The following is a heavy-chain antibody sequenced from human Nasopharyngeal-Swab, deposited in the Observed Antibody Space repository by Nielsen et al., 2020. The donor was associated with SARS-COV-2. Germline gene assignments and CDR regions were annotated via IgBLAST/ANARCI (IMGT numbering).Heavy chain of an antibody. Sequence: GESLKISCTTSGFTFDAYAMSWFRQAPGKGLEWVGFIRSKIYSGAPEYAASVKGRFTISRDGAESIAFLQMNSLETEDTGAYYCARSVGSFYGQGAFDIWGQGTMVTVSS. CDR2: IRSKIYSGAP. CDR1: GFTFDAYA. V-gene: IGHV3-49*01. J-gene: IGHJ3*02. D-gene: IGHD1-26*01. CDR3: ARSVGSFYGQGAFDI.